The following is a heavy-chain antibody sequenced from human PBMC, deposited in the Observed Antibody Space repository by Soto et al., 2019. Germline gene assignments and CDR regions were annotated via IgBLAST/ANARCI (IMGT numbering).Heavy chain of an antibody. CDR2: ISYDGSNK. CDR1: GFTFSSYG. D-gene: IGHD2-15*01. V-gene: IGHV3-30*18. Sequence: QVQLVESGGGVVQPGRSLRLSCAASGFTFSSYGMHWVRQAPGKGLEWVAVISYDGSNKYYADSVKGRFTISRDNSKNTLYLQMNSLRAEDTAVYYCAKPPDGGNRMYLDYWGQGTLVTVSS. J-gene: IGHJ4*02. CDR3: AKPPDGGNRMYLDY.